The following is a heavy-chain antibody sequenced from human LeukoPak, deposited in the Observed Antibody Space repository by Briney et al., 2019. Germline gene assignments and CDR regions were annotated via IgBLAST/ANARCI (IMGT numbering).Heavy chain of an antibody. CDR3: ARGKNSDAFDI. CDR1: GGSISSYY. J-gene: IGHJ3*02. Sequence: PSETLSLTCTVSGGSISSYYWSWIRQPPGKGLEWIGYIYYSGSTNYNPSLKSRVTISVDTSKNQFSLKLSSGTAADTAVYYCARGKNSDAFDIWGQGTMVTVSS. V-gene: IGHV4-59*01. D-gene: IGHD2/OR15-2a*01. CDR2: IYYSGST.